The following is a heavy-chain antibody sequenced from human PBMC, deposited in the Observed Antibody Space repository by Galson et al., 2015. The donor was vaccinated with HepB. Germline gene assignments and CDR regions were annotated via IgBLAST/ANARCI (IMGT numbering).Heavy chain of an antibody. CDR3: AKSGDHGGFDY. D-gene: IGHD2-21*02. V-gene: IGHV3-23*01. Sequence: SLRLSCAASGFTFRISVMSWVRQAPGKGLEWVSAISGSGGSTYYADSVKGRFTISRDNSKNTLYLQMNSLRVEDTATFYCAKSGDHGGFDYWGHGTLVTVSS. J-gene: IGHJ4*01. CDR1: GFTFRISV. CDR2: ISGSGGST.